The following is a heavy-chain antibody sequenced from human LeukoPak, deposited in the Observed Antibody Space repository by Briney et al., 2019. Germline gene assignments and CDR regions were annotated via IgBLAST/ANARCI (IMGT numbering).Heavy chain of an antibody. CDR2: ISYDGSNK. CDR3: ARGQDMTTVTNPDY. Sequence: PGRSLRLSCAASEFTFSSYAMHWVRQAPGKGLEWVAVISYDGSNKYYADSVKGRFTISRDNSKNTLYLQMNSLRAEDTAVYYCARGQDMTTVTNPDYWGQGTLVTVSS. J-gene: IGHJ4*02. V-gene: IGHV3-30*01. CDR1: EFTFSSYA. D-gene: IGHD4-11*01.